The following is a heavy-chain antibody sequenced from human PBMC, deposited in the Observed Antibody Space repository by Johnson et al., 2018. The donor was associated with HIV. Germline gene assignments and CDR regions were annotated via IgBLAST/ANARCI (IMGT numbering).Heavy chain of an antibody. J-gene: IGHJ3*02. V-gene: IGHV3-74*03. CDR3: ARDGRDMVTRGAFDI. Sequence: VQLVESGGGLVQPGGSLRLSCAASGFAFRTYWMVWVRQVPGKRPVWVARIYNDGSRTTYADSVRGRFTISRDNSNNMVYLQMNSLRPEDTAVYYCARDGRDMVTRGAFDIWGQGTVVTVSS. CDR1: GFAFRTYW. D-gene: IGHD5-18*01. CDR2: IYNDGSRT.